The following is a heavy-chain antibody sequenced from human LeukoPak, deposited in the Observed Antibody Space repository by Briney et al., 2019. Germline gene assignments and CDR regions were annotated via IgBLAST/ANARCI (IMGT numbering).Heavy chain of an antibody. Sequence: GRSLRLSCAASGFTFSSYGMHWVRQAPGKGLEWVAVISYDGSNKYYADSVKGRFTISRDNSKNTLYLQMNSLRAEDTAVYYCAKDLVVVPAAVDYWGQGTLVTVSS. D-gene: IGHD2-2*01. J-gene: IGHJ4*02. CDR3: AKDLVVVPAAVDY. CDR2: ISYDGSNK. V-gene: IGHV3-30*18. CDR1: GFTFSSYG.